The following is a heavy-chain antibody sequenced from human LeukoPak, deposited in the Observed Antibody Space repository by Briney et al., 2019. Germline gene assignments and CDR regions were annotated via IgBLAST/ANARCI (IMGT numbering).Heavy chain of an antibody. CDR1: GFIVSSNY. J-gene: IGHJ4*02. Sequence: GGSLRLSCAASGFIVSSNYMSWVRQAPGKGLEWVSVIYSGGSTYYADSVKGRFTISRDNSKNTLYLQMNSLRAEDTAVYYCAGDSGSYKYFDYWGQGTLVTVSS. D-gene: IGHD1-26*01. CDR3: AGDSGSYKYFDY. CDR2: IYSGGST. V-gene: IGHV3-53*01.